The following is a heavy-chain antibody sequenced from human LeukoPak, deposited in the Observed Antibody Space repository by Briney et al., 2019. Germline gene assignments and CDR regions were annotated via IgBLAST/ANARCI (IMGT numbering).Heavy chain of an antibody. CDR2: IIPILGIA. V-gene: IGHV1-69*04. D-gene: IGHD5-24*01. Sequence: ASVKVSFKASGGTFSSYAISWVRQAPGQGLEWMGRIIPILGIANYAQKFQGRVTITADKSTSTAYMELSSLRSEDTAVYYCARAEMATTIDYWGQGTLVTVSS. J-gene: IGHJ4*02. CDR1: GGTFSSYA. CDR3: ARAEMATTIDY.